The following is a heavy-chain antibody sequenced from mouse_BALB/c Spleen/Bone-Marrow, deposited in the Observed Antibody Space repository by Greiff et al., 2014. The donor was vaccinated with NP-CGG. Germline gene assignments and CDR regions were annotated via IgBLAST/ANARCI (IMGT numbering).Heavy chain of an antibody. D-gene: IGHD1-1*01. CDR2: INLYNDDT. Sequence: EVQLQQSGPELVKPGASVKMSCKASGYTFTSYIMHWVKQKPGQGLEWIGYINLYNDDTKYNEKFKGKATLTSDKSSSTAYMELSSLTSEDSAVYYCARSYGSPFDYWGQGTTLTVSS. V-gene: IGHV1-14*01. CDR3: ARSYGSPFDY. J-gene: IGHJ2*01. CDR1: GYTFTSYI.